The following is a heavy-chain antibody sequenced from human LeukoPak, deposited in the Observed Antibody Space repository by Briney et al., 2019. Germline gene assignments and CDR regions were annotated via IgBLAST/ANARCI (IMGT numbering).Heavy chain of an antibody. CDR3: ARGYSSSWFRVRYFDL. J-gene: IGHJ2*01. Sequence: GGSLRLSCAASGFTFSAYWMHWVRQVPGKGLVWVSRINNDGTATFFADSVKGRFTISRDNAKNTLYLQMDSLRAEDTAMYYCARGYSSSWFRVRYFDLWGRGTLVTVSS. V-gene: IGHV3-74*01. D-gene: IGHD6-13*01. CDR2: INNDGTAT. CDR1: GFTFSAYW.